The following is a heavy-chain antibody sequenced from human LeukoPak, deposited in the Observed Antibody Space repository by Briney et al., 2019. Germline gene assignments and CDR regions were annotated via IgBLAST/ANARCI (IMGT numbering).Heavy chain of an antibody. CDR3: AREYCSSTSCHQPLDY. V-gene: IGHV4-34*01. D-gene: IGHD2-2*01. Sequence: GSLRLSCAASGFTFSSYAMSWVRQPPGKGLEWIGEINHSGSTNYNPSLKSRVTISVDTSKNQFSLKLSSVTAADTAVYYCAREYCSSTSCHQPLDYWGQGTLVTVSS. J-gene: IGHJ4*02. CDR1: GFTFSSYA. CDR2: INHSGST.